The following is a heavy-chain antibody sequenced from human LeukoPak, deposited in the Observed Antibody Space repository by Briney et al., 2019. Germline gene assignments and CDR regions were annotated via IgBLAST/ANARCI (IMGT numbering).Heavy chain of an antibody. V-gene: IGHV3-64*04. CDR2: ISSNGGST. CDR3: AKGYSNGYGA. D-gene: IGHD6-19*01. CDR1: GFTFSSYA. Sequence: PGGSLRLSCSASGFTFSSYAMHWVRQAPGKGLEFVSAISSNGGSTHYADSVKGRFAISRDNSRNTLQLQMNSLRAEDTAVYYCAKGYSNGYGAWGQGTLVTVSS. J-gene: IGHJ5*02.